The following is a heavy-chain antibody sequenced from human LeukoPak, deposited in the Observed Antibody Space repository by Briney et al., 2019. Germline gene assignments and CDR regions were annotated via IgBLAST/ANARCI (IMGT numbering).Heavy chain of an antibody. CDR2: MNPNSDNT. V-gene: IGHV1-8*02. J-gene: IGHJ4*02. CDR1: GYTFTNYY. CDR3: ARRGVGTHFDY. Sequence: ASVKVSCKASGYTFTNYYIHWVRQATGQGLEWMGWMNPNSDNTGYAQKLQGRVTMTRNTSISTAYMELSSLRSEDTAVYYCARRGVGTHFDYWGQGSLVTVSS. D-gene: IGHD1-1*01.